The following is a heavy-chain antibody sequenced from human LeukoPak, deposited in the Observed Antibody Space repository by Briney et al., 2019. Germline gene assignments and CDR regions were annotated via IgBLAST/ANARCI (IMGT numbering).Heavy chain of an antibody. CDR3: ARRGGGYCSSTDCHFFDY. D-gene: IGHD2-2*01. Sequence: SETLSLTCTVSYGSISTTTYFWGWIRQPPGKGLEWIRTIHSTGSTYYNPSLESRVSMSVDTSKNQFSLRLTSVTAADTAVYYCARRGGGYCSSTDCHFFDYWGQGTLVTVSS. CDR1: YGSISTTTYF. V-gene: IGHV4-39*01. CDR2: IHSTGST. J-gene: IGHJ4*02.